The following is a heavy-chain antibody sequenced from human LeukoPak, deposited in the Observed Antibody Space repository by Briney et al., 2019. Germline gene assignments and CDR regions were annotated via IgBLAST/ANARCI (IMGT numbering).Heavy chain of an antibody. V-gene: IGHV4-30-4*01. CDR2: LYYSGRT. CDR1: GDSIYSGDSY. J-gene: IGHJ3*02. D-gene: IGHD3-22*01. CDR3: ARAYDSSGYYAFDI. Sequence: PSETLSLTCSVSGDSIYSGDSYWGWLRQPRGKGLEWIGNLYYSGRTYSSPSLKSRVTISVDTSKNQFSLKLSSVTAADTAVYYCARAYDSSGYYAFDIWGQGTMVTVSS.